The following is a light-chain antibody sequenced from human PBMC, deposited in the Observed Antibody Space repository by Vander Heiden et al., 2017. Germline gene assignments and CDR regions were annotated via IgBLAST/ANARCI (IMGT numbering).Light chain of an antibody. CDR2: LGS. CDR3: MQALKTSPLT. Sequence: DIVMPQSPISLPVTPGEPVSISCRSSQSLLHSNGYNYLDWYLQKPGQSPQLLIYLGSNRASGVPDRFSGSGSGTDFTLKISRVEAEDVGVYYCMQALKTSPLTFGGGTKVEIK. CDR1: QSLLHSNGYNY. J-gene: IGKJ4*01. V-gene: IGKV2-28*01.